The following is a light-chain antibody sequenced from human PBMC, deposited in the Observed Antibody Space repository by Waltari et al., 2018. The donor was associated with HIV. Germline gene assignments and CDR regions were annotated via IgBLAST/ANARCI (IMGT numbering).Light chain of an antibody. CDR2: TTS. Sequence: ALRMTQSPSSFSASVGDRVTITCRASQGITTSLAWYQQQPGGAPRLLIHTTSTLESGVPSRFSGSGSGTEFTLTISCLQSEDVATYYCHQYHDFPFTFGPG. CDR1: QGITTS. V-gene: IGKV1-8*01. J-gene: IGKJ3*01. CDR3: HQYHDFPFT.